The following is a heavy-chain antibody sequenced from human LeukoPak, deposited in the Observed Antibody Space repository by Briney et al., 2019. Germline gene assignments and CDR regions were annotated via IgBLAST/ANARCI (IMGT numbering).Heavy chain of an antibody. D-gene: IGHD5-18*01. V-gene: IGHV1-69*10. J-gene: IGHJ4*02. CDR3: ARSHSYGYVASGAFDY. CDR2: IIPIFGIA. CDR1: GGTFSSYA. Sequence: SVKVSCKASGGTFSSYAISWVRQAPGQGLEWMGGIIPIFGIANYAQKFQGRVTITADKSTSTAYMELSSLRSEDTAVYYCARSHSYGYVASGAFDYWGQGTLVTVSS.